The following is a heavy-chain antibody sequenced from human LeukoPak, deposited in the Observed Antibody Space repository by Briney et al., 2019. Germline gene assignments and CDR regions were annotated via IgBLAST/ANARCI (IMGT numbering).Heavy chain of an antibody. D-gene: IGHD3-10*01. Sequence: PGGSLRLSCAASGFTFSSYGMHWVRQAPGKGLEWVGIIWYDGSNKYYADSVKGRFTISRDNSKNTLYLQMNSLRAEDTAVYYCARASYYGSGSRGDFDYWGQGTLVTVSS. J-gene: IGHJ4*02. CDR1: GFTFSSYG. CDR2: IWYDGSNK. V-gene: IGHV3-33*01. CDR3: ARASYYGSGSRGDFDY.